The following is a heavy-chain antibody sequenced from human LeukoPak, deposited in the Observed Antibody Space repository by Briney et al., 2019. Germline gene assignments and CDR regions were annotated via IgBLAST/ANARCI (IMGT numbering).Heavy chain of an antibody. D-gene: IGHD3-22*01. Sequence: ASVKVSCKASGYTFTGYYMHWVRQAPGQGLEWMGWINPNSGGTNFAQKFQGRVTMTRDTSISTAYMELRSLRSDDTAVYYCARSRVYYYDSSGYQSHHAFDIWGQGTMVTVSS. J-gene: IGHJ3*02. V-gene: IGHV1-2*02. CDR3: ARSRVYYYDSSGYQSHHAFDI. CDR2: INPNSGGT. CDR1: GYTFTGYY.